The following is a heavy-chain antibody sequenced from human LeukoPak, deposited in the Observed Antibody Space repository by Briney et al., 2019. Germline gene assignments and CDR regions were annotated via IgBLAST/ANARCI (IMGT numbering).Heavy chain of an antibody. CDR1: GYTFTSYG. V-gene: IGHV1-18*01. CDR2: ISAYNGNT. D-gene: IGHD5-18*01. CDR3: ARDQRGRVGGYSYGIFDY. J-gene: IGHJ4*02. Sequence: ASVKVSCQASGYTFTSYGSSGVRQAPGQGLEWMGWISAYNGNTNYAQRLRGRVTMTTDSSTSTAYMELRMLRSDDTAVYYCARDQRGRVGGYSYGIFDYWGQGTLVTVSS.